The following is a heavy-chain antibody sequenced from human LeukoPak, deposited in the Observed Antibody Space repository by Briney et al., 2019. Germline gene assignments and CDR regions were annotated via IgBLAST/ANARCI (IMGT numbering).Heavy chain of an antibody. Sequence: GGSLRLSCAASGFTFSSYAMHWVRQAPGKGLEYVSAISSNGGSTYYANSVKGRFTISRDNTKNTLYLQMGSLRAEDMAVYYCARGGSLWDDYYYYGMDVWGQGTTVTVSS. V-gene: IGHV3-64*01. J-gene: IGHJ6*02. CDR3: ARGGSLWDDYYYYGMDV. CDR1: GFTFSSYA. D-gene: IGHD2/OR15-2a*01. CDR2: ISSNGGST.